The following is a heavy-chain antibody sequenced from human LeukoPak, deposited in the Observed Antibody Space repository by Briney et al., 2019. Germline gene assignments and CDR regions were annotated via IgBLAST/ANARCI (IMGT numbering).Heavy chain of an antibody. V-gene: IGHV1-8*02. CDR3: ARARTTVTTYY. Sequence: ASVKVSCKASGERFSAYYMHWVRQATGQGLEWMGWMNPNSGNTGYAQKFQGRVTMTRNTSISTAYMELSSLRSEDTAVYYCARARTTVTTYYWGQGTLVTVSS. J-gene: IGHJ4*02. D-gene: IGHD4-17*01. CDR1: GERFSAYY. CDR2: MNPNSGNT.